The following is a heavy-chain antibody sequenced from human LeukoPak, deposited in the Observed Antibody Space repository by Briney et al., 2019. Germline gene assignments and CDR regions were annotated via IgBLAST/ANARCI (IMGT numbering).Heavy chain of an antibody. Sequence: GGSLRLSCAASGFTFSSYSMNWVRQAPGKGLEWVSSISSSSYIYYADSVKGRFTISRDNAKNSLYLQMNSLRAEDTALYYCARDLYSGSYYDFDYWGQGTLVTVSS. CDR3: ARDLYSGSYYDFDY. J-gene: IGHJ4*02. D-gene: IGHD1-26*01. CDR2: ISSSSYI. V-gene: IGHV3-21*04. CDR1: GFTFSSYS.